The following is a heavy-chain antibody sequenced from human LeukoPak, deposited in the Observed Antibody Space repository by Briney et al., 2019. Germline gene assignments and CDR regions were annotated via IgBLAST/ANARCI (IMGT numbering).Heavy chain of an antibody. D-gene: IGHD5-18*01. CDR2: IYYSGST. CDR3: ARHGGPGYSYGDP. J-gene: IGHJ5*02. V-gene: IGHV4-59*08. Sequence: SETLSLTCTVSGGSISSYYWSWIRQPPGKGLEWIGYIYYSGSTNYNPSLKSRVIISVDTSKNLFSLKLSSVTAADTAVYYCARHGGPGYSYGDPWGQGTLVTVSS. CDR1: GGSISSYY.